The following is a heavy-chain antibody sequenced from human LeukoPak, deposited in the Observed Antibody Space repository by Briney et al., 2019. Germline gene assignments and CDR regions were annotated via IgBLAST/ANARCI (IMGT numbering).Heavy chain of an antibody. CDR3: ARRAGAYSHPYDY. J-gene: IGHJ4*02. D-gene: IGHD4/OR15-4a*01. CDR2: ISNIVDTI. Sequence: GGSLRLSCAASGFIFSSHSMNWVRQAPGKGLEWVSYISNIVDTIYYADSVKGRFTISRDNAYNSLHLQMNSLRAEDTAVYYCARRAGAYSHPYDYWGQGTLVTVSS. V-gene: IGHV3-48*01. CDR1: GFIFSSHS.